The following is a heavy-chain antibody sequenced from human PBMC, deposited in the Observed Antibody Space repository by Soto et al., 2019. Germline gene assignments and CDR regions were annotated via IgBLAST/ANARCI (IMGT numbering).Heavy chain of an antibody. CDR2: IIPIFGTA. D-gene: IGHD6-19*01. Sequence: GASVKVSCKASGGTFSSYAISWVRQAPGQGLEWMGGIIPIFGTANYAQKFQGRVTITADESTSTAYMELSSLRSEDTAVYYCASDPHPGYSSGWNYYYGMDVWGQGTTVIVSS. J-gene: IGHJ6*02. CDR3: ASDPHPGYSSGWNYYYGMDV. V-gene: IGHV1-69*13. CDR1: GGTFSSYA.